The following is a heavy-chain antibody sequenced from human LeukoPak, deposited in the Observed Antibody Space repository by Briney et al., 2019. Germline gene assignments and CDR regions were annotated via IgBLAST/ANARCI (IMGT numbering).Heavy chain of an antibody. Sequence: ASVKVSCKASGYTFTGQYMHWVRQAPGQGLEWMGWINPNSGGINYAQKFQGRVTMTRDTSISTAYMELSRLRSDDTAVYYCARESIVGATTLDYWGQGTLVTVSS. CDR2: INPNSGGI. D-gene: IGHD1-26*01. J-gene: IGHJ4*02. CDR1: GYTFTGQY. V-gene: IGHV1-2*02. CDR3: ARESIVGATTLDY.